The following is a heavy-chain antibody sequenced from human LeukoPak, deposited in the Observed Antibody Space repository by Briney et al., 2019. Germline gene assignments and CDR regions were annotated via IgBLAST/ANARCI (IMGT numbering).Heavy chain of an antibody. D-gene: IGHD7-27*01. CDR2: INHSGST. Sequence: SETLSLTCTVSGGSISSYYWSWIRQPPGKGLEWIGEINHSGSTNYNPSLKSRVTISVDTSKNQFSLKLSSVTAADTAVYYCATQDRLGIVRYWGQGTLVTVSS. J-gene: IGHJ4*02. CDR1: GGSISSYY. V-gene: IGHV4-59*12. CDR3: ATQDRLGIVRY.